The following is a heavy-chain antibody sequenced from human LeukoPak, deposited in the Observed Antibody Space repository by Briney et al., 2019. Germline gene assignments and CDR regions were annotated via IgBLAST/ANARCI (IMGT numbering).Heavy chain of an antibody. J-gene: IGHJ3*02. Sequence: ASVKVSCKASGGTFSSYAISWARQAPGQGLEWMGGIIPIFGTANYAQKFQGRVTITTDESTSTAYMELSSLRSEDTAVYYCAQTYYYGSGGYYDAFDIWGQGTMVTVSS. D-gene: IGHD3-10*01. CDR3: AQTYYYGSGGYYDAFDI. CDR2: IIPIFGTA. CDR1: GGTFSSYA. V-gene: IGHV1-69*05.